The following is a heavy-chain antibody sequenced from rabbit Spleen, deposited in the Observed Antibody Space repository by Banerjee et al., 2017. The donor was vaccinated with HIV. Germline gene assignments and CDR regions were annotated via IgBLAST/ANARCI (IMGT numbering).Heavy chain of an antibody. CDR1: GFSFSSNYY. J-gene: IGHJ4*01. CDR3: ARAGEGGDGYLNL. D-gene: IGHD5-1*01. V-gene: IGHV1S45*01. CDR2: INGGSYGTT. Sequence: QEQLVEYGGGLVQPEGSLTLTCTASGFSFSSNYYMCWVRQAPGKGLEWIGCINGGSYGTTYYASWAKGRFTISKTSSTTVTLQMTSLTAADTATYFCARAGEGGDGYLNLWGPGTLVTVS.